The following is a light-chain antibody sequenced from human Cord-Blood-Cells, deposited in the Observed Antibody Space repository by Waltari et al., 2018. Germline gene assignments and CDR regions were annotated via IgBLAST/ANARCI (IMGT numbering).Light chain of an antibody. V-gene: IGLV6-57*02. CDR3: QSYDSSNWV. CDR1: SGSIASNY. Sequence: NFMLTQPHSVSESPGKTVTISCTGSSGSIASNYVQWYQQRPGSAPTTVIYEDNQRPSGGPDRFSGSIDSSSNSASLTSSGLKTEDEADYYCQSYDSSNWVFGGGTKLTVL. CDR2: EDN. J-gene: IGLJ3*02.